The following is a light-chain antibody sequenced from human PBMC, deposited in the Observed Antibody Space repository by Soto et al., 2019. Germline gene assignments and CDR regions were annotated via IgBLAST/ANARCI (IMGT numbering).Light chain of an antibody. Sequence: QSALTQPPSASGSPGQSVTISCTGTSSDVGGYNSVSWYQQHPGKAPKLMIYEVNKRPSGVPDRFSASKSDSTASLTVSGLQAEDEAHYYCSSYGGSKNLVFGGGTKLTVL. CDR2: EVN. CDR3: SSYGGSKNLV. J-gene: IGLJ2*01. V-gene: IGLV2-8*01. CDR1: SSDVGGYNS.